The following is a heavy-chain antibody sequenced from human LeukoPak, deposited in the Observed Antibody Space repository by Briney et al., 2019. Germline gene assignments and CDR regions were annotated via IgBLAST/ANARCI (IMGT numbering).Heavy chain of an antibody. CDR3: ARGGGLDV. D-gene: IGHD3-16*01. V-gene: IGHV3-48*01. CDR1: GFTFSSYS. CDR2: ISGSSSTI. Sequence: GGSLRLSCAASGFTFSSYSMNWVRQAPGKGLEWGSYISGSSSTIYYADSVKGRFTISRDNGKNTLYLQMNSLRAEDTAVYFCARGGGLDVWGQGATVTVSS. J-gene: IGHJ6*02.